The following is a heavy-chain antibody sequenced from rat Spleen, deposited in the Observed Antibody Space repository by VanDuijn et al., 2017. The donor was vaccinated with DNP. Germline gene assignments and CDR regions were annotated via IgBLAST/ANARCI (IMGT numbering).Heavy chain of an antibody. CDR1: GFTFSNYY. J-gene: IGHJ2*01. D-gene: IGHD1-11*01. V-gene: IGHV5-25*01. Sequence: EVQLVESGGGLVQPGRSLKLSCAASGFTFSNYYMAWVRQAPKQGLEWVATISTSGSRTYYPDSVKGRFTISSDNAKSSLYLQMNSLKSEDTATYYCARQGGYNYFDYWGQGVMVTVSS. CDR2: ISTSGSRT. CDR3: ARQGGYNYFDY.